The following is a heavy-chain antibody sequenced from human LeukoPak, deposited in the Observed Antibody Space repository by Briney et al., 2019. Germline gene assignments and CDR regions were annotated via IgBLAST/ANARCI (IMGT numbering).Heavy chain of an antibody. J-gene: IGHJ4*02. CDR2: INHSGIT. CDR3: TRGPDYSKTGY. Sequence: KTSETLSLXCAVYGASFSGHYWSWIRQPPGKELEWIGEINHSGITDYNPSLKSRVTMSIDTSKNQFSLKLTSVTAADTAVYYCTRGPDYSKTGYWGQGTLVTVSS. CDR1: GASFSGHY. V-gene: IGHV4-34*01. D-gene: IGHD4-11*01.